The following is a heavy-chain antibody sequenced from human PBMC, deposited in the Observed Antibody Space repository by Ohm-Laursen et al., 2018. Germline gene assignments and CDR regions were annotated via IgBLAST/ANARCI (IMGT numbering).Heavy chain of an antibody. V-gene: IGHV3-23*01. J-gene: IGHJ3*02. CDR2: ISGSGGST. Sequence: GSLRLSCAASGITFSSYAMSWVRQAPGKGLEWVSAISGSGGSTYYADSVKGRFTISRDNSKNTLYLQMNSLRAEDTAVYYCASLGYCSGGSCLWAFDIWGQGTMVTVSS. CDR3: ASLGYCSGGSCLWAFDI. D-gene: IGHD2-15*01. CDR1: GITFSSYA.